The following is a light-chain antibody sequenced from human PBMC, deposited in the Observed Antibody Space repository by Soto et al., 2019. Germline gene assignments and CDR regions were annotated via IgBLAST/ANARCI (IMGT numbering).Light chain of an antibody. CDR3: EQYNNWLWT. Sequence: EIVMTQSPATLSVSPGERATLSCMASQNISSNLAGYQQKPGQAPRVLIDGASTRATGIPARFSGSGSGTEFTLHISSLQSEDFAVYYCEQYNNWLWTFGQGTKVEIK. J-gene: IGKJ1*01. V-gene: IGKV3-15*01. CDR2: GAS. CDR1: QNISSN.